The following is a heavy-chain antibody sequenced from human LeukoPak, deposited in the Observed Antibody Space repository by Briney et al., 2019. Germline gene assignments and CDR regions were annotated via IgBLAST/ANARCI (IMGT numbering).Heavy chain of an antibody. CDR2: ISGSGGST. J-gene: IGHJ3*02. CDR3: AKDPWLANEAFDI. V-gene: IGHV3-23*01. D-gene: IGHD6-19*01. Sequence: GGSLRLSCTVSGFTVSDNSMSWVRQAPGKGLEWVSAISGSGGSTYYADSVKGRFTISRDNSKNTLYLQMNSLRAEDTAVYYCAKDPWLANEAFDIWGQGTMVTVSS. CDR1: GFTVSDNS.